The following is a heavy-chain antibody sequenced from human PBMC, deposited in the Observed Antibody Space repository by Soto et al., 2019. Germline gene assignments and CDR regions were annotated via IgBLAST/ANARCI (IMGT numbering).Heavy chain of an antibody. CDR1: GFTFNSYT. CDR3: AKENTPTQTQGYDFWSGYTYYYYYGMDV. Sequence: PGGSLRLSCAASGFTFNSYTMAWVRQAPGKGLEWVSSISGSGGSTYYADSVKGRFTISRDNSKNSLYLQMNSLRTEDTALYYCAKENTPTQTQGYDFWSGYTYYYYYGMDVWGQGTTVTVSS. V-gene: IGHV3-43*02. CDR2: ISGSGGST. D-gene: IGHD3-3*01. J-gene: IGHJ6*02.